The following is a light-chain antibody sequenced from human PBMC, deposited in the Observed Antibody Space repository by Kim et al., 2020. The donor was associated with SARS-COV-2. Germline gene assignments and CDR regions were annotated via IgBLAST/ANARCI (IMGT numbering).Light chain of an antibody. J-gene: IGKJ3*01. CDR1: ESVSNN. V-gene: IGKV3-15*01. CDR2: DAS. Sequence: SPGERVTLSCRASESVSNNSAWYQQKPGQGPRLLIYDASTRATGIPVRFSGSGSGTEFTLTINSLQSEDLAVYYCQQYNDWPPFTFGPGTKVDIK. CDR3: QQYNDWPPFT.